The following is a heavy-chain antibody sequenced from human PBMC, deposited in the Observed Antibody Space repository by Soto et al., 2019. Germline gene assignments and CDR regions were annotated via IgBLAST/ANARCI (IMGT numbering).Heavy chain of an antibody. CDR3: ARGTRPGQSVVDV. CDR1: GDSISTDTYY. Sequence: SETLSLTCPVSGDSISTDTYYWGWIRQPPGKGLEWIGSIHYSGSTYYNPSLKSRVTLSADTSKNQFSLELTSVTAADTAVYYCARGTRPGQSVVDVWGQVALITVSS. D-gene: IGHD1-7*01. CDR2: IHYSGST. J-gene: IGHJ5*02. V-gene: IGHV4-39*01.